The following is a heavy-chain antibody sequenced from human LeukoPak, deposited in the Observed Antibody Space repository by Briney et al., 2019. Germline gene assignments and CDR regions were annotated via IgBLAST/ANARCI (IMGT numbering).Heavy chain of an antibody. D-gene: IGHD3-22*01. J-gene: IGHJ4*02. CDR1: GFTFDDYA. V-gene: IGHV3-43*02. CDR3: AKVLGYYDSSGYYQEGGFDY. Sequence: GGSLRLSCAASGFTFDDYAMHWVCQAPGKGLEWVSLISGDGGSTYYADSVKGRFTISRDNSKNSLYLQMNSLRTEDTALNYCAKVLGYYDSSGYYQEGGFDYWGQGTLVTVSS. CDR2: ISGDGGST.